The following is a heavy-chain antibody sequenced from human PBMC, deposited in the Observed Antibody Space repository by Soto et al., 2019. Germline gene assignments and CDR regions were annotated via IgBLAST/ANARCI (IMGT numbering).Heavy chain of an antibody. CDR1: GGSISSGDYY. D-gene: IGHD5-18*01. J-gene: IGHJ5*02. Sequence: SETLSLTCTVSGGSISSGDYYWSWIRQPPGKGLEWIGYIYYSGSTYYNPSLKSQVTISVDTSKNQFSLKLSSVTAADTAVYYCARGRGYSYGVASWGQGTLVTVSS. CDR2: IYYSGST. CDR3: ARGRGYSYGVAS. V-gene: IGHV4-30-4*01.